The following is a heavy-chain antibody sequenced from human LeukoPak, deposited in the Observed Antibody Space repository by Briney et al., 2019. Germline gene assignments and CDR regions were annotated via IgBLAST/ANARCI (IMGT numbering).Heavy chain of an antibody. J-gene: IGHJ6*02. Sequence: ASVKVSCKASGYTFTSYDINWVRQATGQGLEWMGWMNPNSGNTCYAQKFQGRFTMTRNTSIRTAYMELTSLRSEDTAVYYCARGAWFGDQTGTYYYYGMDVWGQGTTVTVSS. D-gene: IGHD3-10*01. V-gene: IGHV1-8*01. CDR2: MNPNSGNT. CDR1: GYTFTSYD. CDR3: ARGAWFGDQTGTYYYYGMDV.